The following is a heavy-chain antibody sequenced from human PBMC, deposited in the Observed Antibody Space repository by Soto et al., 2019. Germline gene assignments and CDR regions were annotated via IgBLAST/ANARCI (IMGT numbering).Heavy chain of an antibody. Sequence: QVQLVQSGAEVKKPGSSVKVSCKASGGTFSSYTISWVRQAPGQGLEWMGRIIPILGIANYAQQFQGRVTITADKSTSTAYMELSSLRSEDTAVYYCAREEYYYGSGAFFDYWGQGTLVTVSS. J-gene: IGHJ4*02. V-gene: IGHV1-69*08. CDR2: IIPILGIA. D-gene: IGHD3-10*01. CDR1: GGTFSSYT. CDR3: AREEYYYGSGAFFDY.